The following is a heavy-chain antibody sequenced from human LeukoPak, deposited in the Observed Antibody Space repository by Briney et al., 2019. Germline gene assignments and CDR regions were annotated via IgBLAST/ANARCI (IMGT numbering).Heavy chain of an antibody. CDR2: ISYNGGRK. Sequence: PGGSLRLSCVASGFRFSGYAIHWVRQAPGKGLEWVALISYNGGRKDYADSVKGRFTIDRDNSKNTVYLQMKSLRPDDMAIYFCARQEARNYYYEGLDYWGPGNLVTVSS. J-gene: IGHJ4*02. CDR3: ARQEARNYYYEGLDY. V-gene: IGHV3-30*04. D-gene: IGHD3-22*01. CDR1: GFRFSGYA.